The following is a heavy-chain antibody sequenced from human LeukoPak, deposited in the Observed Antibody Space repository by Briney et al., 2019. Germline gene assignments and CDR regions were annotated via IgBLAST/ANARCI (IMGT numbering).Heavy chain of an antibody. CDR2: ISSSSSTI. Sequence: ETGGSLRLSCAASGFTFSSYSMNWVRQAPGKGLEWVSYISSSSSTIYYADSVKGRFTISRDNAKNSLYLQMNSLRAEDTAVYYCARPALGGRFPPFDYWGQGTLVTVSS. J-gene: IGHJ4*02. V-gene: IGHV3-48*01. D-gene: IGHD2-15*01. CDR3: ARPALGGRFPPFDY. CDR1: GFTFSSYS.